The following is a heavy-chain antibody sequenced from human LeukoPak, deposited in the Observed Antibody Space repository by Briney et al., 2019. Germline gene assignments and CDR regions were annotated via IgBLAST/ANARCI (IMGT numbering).Heavy chain of an antibody. CDR1: GFTFSDYY. D-gene: IGHD6-19*01. CDR2: ISSSGSTI. Sequence: PGGSLRLSCAASGFTFSDYYMSWIRQAPGKGLEWVSYISSSGSTIYYADSVKGRFTISRDNAKNSLYLQMNSLRAEDTAVYYCAGATPVAGKAFDPWGQGTLVTVSS. CDR3: AGATPVAGKAFDP. J-gene: IGHJ5*02. V-gene: IGHV3-11*04.